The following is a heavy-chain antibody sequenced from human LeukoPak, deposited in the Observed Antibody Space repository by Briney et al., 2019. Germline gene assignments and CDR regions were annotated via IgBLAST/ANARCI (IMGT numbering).Heavy chain of an antibody. CDR2: IIPILGIA. CDR3: ARNPGYSSGWCDY. Sequence: ASVKVSCKASGGTFSSYAISWVRQAPGQGPEWMGRIIPILGIANYAQKFQGRVTITADKSTSTAYMELSSLRSEDTAVYYCARNPGYSSGWCDYWGQGTLVTVSS. V-gene: IGHV1-69*04. D-gene: IGHD6-19*01. CDR1: GGTFSSYA. J-gene: IGHJ4*02.